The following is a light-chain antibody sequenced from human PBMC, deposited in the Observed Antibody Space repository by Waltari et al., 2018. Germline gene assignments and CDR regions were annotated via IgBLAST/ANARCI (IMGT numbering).Light chain of an antibody. Sequence: QSVVTQPASVSGSPGQSISISCTGTSHDIGANDYVSWYQQHPGRAPQLVIYDVSVRRSGVSIRFSCSKSGNTASLTISGLQAEDEALYYCSSYTLTNPVVFGGGTKLTVL. CDR2: DVS. J-gene: IGLJ2*01. V-gene: IGLV2-14*03. CDR3: SSYTLTNPVV. CDR1: SHDIGANDY.